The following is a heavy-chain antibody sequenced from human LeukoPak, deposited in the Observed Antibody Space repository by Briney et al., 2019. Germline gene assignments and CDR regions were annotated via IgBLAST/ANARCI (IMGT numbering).Heavy chain of an antibody. CDR1: GGSFSGYY. CDR2: IKSKTDGGTT. V-gene: IGHV3-15*01. CDR3: TTVSGYFDWLFFYYYMDV. D-gene: IGHD3-9*01. Sequence: ETLSLTCAVYGGSFSGYYWSWIRQPPGKGLEWIGRIKSKTDGGTTDYAAPVKGRFTISRDDSKNTLYLQMNSLKTEDTAVYYCTTVSGYFDWLFFYYYMDVWGKGTTVTVSS. J-gene: IGHJ6*03.